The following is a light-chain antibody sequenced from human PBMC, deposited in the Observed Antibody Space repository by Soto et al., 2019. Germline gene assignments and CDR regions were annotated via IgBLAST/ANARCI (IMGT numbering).Light chain of an antibody. CDR3: QQYENLPLT. Sequence: DIQLAQSPSSLSASVGDRVTTPCQASQDISKYLNWYQQKPGKAPKLLIYDASNLETGIPSRFSGSGSGTNFSLTITSLQPEDIATYYCQQYENLPLTFGGGTKVDIK. CDR2: DAS. J-gene: IGKJ4*01. CDR1: QDISKY. V-gene: IGKV1-33*01.